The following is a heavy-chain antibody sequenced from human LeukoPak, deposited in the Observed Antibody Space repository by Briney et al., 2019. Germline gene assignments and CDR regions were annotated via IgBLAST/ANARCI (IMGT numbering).Heavy chain of an antibody. CDR1: GGSLSYY. Sequence: PSETLSLTCTVSGGSLSYYWSWIRQPPGKGPEWIGYTHSSGSTNDSPSLKGRVSISLDTSKNQFSLQLSSVTAADTDMYVCARVRAFGNSSPRTFDVWGRGTMVTVSS. V-gene: IGHV4-59*01. CDR2: THSSGST. CDR3: ARVRAFGNSSPRTFDV. D-gene: IGHD2/OR15-2a*01. J-gene: IGHJ3*01.